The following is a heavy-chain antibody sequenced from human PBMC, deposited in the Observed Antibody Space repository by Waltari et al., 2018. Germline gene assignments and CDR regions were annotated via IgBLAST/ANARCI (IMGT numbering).Heavy chain of an antibody. V-gene: IGHV1-2*06. CDR1: GYTFTGYA. J-gene: IGHJ4*02. CDR3: LRDSSGSHFDY. D-gene: IGHD3-22*01. Sequence: LVQSGAEVKKPGASVKVSCKASGYTFTGYAILWVRQAPGQGLEWMGRINPKNGDTHYAQNFQGRVDLTTDTSTNTAFMELQRLRSDDTAVYYCLRDSSGSHFDYWGQGTLVTVSS. CDR2: INPKNGDT.